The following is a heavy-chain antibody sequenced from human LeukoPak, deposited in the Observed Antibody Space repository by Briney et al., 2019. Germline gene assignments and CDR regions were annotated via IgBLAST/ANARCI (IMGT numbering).Heavy chain of an antibody. J-gene: IGHJ4*02. CDR3: AKDGGTHFDH. D-gene: IGHD1-26*01. CDR1: GFTFRTSG. CDR2: ISSSGTTI. V-gene: IGHV3-48*01. Sequence: GGSLRLSCAASGFTFRTSGMNWVRQAPGKGLEWVSYISSSGTTISYAQSVKGRFTITRDNAQNSLTLHMNTLRADDTAVYYCAKDGGTHFDHWGQGTLVTGSS.